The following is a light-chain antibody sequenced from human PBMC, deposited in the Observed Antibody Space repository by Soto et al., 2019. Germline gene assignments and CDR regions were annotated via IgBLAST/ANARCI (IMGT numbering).Light chain of an antibody. V-gene: IGKV4-1*01. J-gene: IGKJ1*01. CDR2: WAS. Sequence: DIVMTQSPDSLAVSVGERATINCKSSQSVLYSSNNKNYLAWYQQKPGQPPKLLIYWASTRESGVPDRFSGSGSGTDFTLTISSLQAEDVAVYYCQQCYTTPRTFGQGTKVDIK. CDR3: QQCYTTPRT. CDR1: QSVLYSSNNKNY.